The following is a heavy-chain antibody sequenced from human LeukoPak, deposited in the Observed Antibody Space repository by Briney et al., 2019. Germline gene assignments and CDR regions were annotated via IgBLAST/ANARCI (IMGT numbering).Heavy chain of an antibody. Sequence: GGSLRLSCAASGFTFSSYAMHWVRQAPGKGLEWVAVISYDGSNKYYADSVKGRFTISRDNSKNTLYLQMNSLRAEDTAVYYCARGRWSSSSYYFDYWVQGTLVTVSS. V-gene: IGHV3-30-3*01. J-gene: IGHJ4*02. CDR2: ISYDGSNK. D-gene: IGHD6-13*01. CDR3: ARGRWSSSSYYFDY. CDR1: GFTFSSYA.